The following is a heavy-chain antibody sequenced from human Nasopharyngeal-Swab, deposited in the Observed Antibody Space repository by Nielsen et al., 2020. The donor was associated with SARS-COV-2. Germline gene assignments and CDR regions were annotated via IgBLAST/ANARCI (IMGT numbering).Heavy chain of an antibody. CDR2: ISYDGSKR. CDR3: AKDHSQRHSDWLSSDGLDV. CDR1: GFTFTTYA. V-gene: IGHV3-30*18. Sequence: GGSLRLSCAASGFTFTTYAMHWVRQAPGKGLEWVAVISYDGSKRYFTESVKGRFTISRDNSKNTLFLQMYSLRADDTAVYYCAKDHSQRHSDWLSSDGLDVWGQGTMVTASS. D-gene: IGHD3-9*01. J-gene: IGHJ6*02.